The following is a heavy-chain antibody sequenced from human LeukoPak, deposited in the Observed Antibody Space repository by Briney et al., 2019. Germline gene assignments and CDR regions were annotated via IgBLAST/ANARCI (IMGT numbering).Heavy chain of an antibody. V-gene: IGHV3-21*01. CDR2: ISSSSSYI. CDR3: ARDPRYFDWLLFQPTPYYYYYMDV. CDR1: GFTFSSYS. J-gene: IGHJ6*03. Sequence: PGGSLRLSCAASGFTFSSYSMNWVHQAPGKGLEWVSSISSSSSYIYYADSVKGRFTISRDNAKNSLYLQMNSLRAEDTAVYYCARDPRYFDWLLFQPTPYYYYYMDVWGKGTTVTVSS. D-gene: IGHD3-9*01.